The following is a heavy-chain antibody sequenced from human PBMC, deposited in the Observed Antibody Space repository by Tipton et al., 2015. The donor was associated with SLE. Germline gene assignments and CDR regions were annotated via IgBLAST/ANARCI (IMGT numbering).Heavy chain of an antibody. CDR2: INHSGST. D-gene: IGHD6-13*01. V-gene: IGHV4-34*01. CDR1: GGSFSGYY. Sequence: LRLSCAVYGGSFSGYYWSWIRQPPVKGLEWIGEINHSGSTNYNPSLKSRVTISVDTSKNQFSLKLSSVTAADTAVYYCARALNPRGNFDYWGQGTLVTVSS. J-gene: IGHJ4*02. CDR3: ARALNPRGNFDY.